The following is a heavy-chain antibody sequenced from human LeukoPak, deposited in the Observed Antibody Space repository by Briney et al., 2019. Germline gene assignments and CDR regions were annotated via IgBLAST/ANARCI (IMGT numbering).Heavy chain of an antibody. Sequence: PSETLSLTCTVSGGSVSSYYWSWIRQPPGKGLEWIGEINHSGSTNYNPSLKSRVTISVDPSKNQFSLKLSSVTAADPAVYYCARFYCSSTSCYYYMDVWGKGTTVTVSS. CDR3: ARFYCSSTSCYYYMDV. D-gene: IGHD2-2*01. V-gene: IGHV4-34*01. J-gene: IGHJ6*03. CDR1: GGSVSSYY. CDR2: INHSGST.